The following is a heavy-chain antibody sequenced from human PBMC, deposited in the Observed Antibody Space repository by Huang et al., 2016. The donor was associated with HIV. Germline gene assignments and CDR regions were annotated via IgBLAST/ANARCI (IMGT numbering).Heavy chain of an antibody. Sequence: GASVRVSCKVSGYTVSELSLHWVRQAPEKGLEWMGGFDPEEVETIYAQRLQGRVTMTEDTSTDTAYMELSSLRPEDTVVYYCATSTPDVGAGVLRSAFDIWGQGTMVTVSS. J-gene: IGHJ3*02. CDR2: FDPEEVET. D-gene: IGHD2-15*01. CDR1: GYTVSELS. V-gene: IGHV1-24*01. CDR3: ATSTPDVGAGVLRSAFDI.